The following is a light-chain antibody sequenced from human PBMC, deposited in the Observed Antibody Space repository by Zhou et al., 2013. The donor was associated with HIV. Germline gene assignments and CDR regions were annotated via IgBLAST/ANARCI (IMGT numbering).Light chain of an antibody. CDR2: KAS. V-gene: IGKV1-5*03. CDR3: QHYDTYSGT. CDR1: QTISNW. J-gene: IGKJ1*01. Sequence: DIQMTQSPSTLSASVGDRVTITCRASQTISNWLAWYQHKPGKAPKLLISKASSLESGVPSRFSGSGSGTKFTLTISSLQPDDFATYYCQHYDTYSGTFGQGTKVE.